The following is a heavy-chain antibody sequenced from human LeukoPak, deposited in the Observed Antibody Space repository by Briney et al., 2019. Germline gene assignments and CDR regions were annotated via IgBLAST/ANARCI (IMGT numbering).Heavy chain of an antibody. CDR3: ARDGDIVATLGVDY. D-gene: IGHD5-12*01. CDR2: ISAYNGNT. J-gene: IGHJ4*02. Sequence: ASVKVSCKASGYTFTCYGISWVRQAPGQGLEWMGWISAYNGNTNYAQKLQGRVTMTTDTSTSTAYMELRSLRSDDTAVYYCARDGDIVATLGVDYWGQGTLVTVSS. V-gene: IGHV1-18*01. CDR1: GYTFTCYG.